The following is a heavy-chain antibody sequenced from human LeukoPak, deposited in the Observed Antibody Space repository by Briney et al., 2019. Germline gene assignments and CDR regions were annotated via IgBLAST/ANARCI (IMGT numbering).Heavy chain of an antibody. Sequence: ASVKVSCKASGYTFTSYDINWVRQAPGQGLEWMGWISAYNGNTNYAQKPQGRVTMTTDTSTSTAYMELRSLRSDDTAVYYCATLERGYYYYYMDVWGKGTTVTVSS. CDR3: ATLERGYYYYYMDV. CDR2: ISAYNGNT. V-gene: IGHV1-18*01. J-gene: IGHJ6*03. CDR1: GYTFTSYD. D-gene: IGHD1-1*01.